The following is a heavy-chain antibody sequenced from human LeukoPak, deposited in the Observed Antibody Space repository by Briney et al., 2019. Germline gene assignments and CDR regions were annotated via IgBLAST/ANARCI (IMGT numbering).Heavy chain of an antibody. CDR3: AKDRELWFGELFRIYYYYGMDV. Sequence: PGGSLRLSCAASGFTFSSYSMNWVRQAPGKGLEWVSAISGSGGSTYYADSVKGRFTISRDNSKNTLYLQMNSLRAEDTAVYYCAKDRELWFGELFRIYYYYGMDVWGQGTTVTASS. J-gene: IGHJ6*02. CDR2: ISGSGGST. D-gene: IGHD3-10*01. CDR1: GFTFSSYS. V-gene: IGHV3-23*01.